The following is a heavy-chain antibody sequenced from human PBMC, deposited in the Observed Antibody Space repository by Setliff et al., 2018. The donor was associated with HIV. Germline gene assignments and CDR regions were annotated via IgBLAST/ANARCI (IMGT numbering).Heavy chain of an antibody. Sequence: ASVKVSCKASGGTFSSYAISWVRQAPGQGLEWMGGIIPIFGTTNYAQKFQGRVTITTDESTTTAFMDLSGLRSEDTAVYYCAENRSPSIFSAPTNAFDIWGQGTMVTVSS. CDR1: GGTFSSYA. D-gene: IGHD3-9*01. J-gene: IGHJ3*02. CDR3: AENRSPSIFSAPTNAFDI. CDR2: IIPIFGTT. V-gene: IGHV1-69*05.